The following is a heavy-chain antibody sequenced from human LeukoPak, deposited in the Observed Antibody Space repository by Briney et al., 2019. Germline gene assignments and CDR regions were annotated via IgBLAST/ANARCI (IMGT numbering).Heavy chain of an antibody. CDR3: AKGKGYYDSSGYYFDY. CDR1: GFTFSRYV. J-gene: IGHJ4*02. CDR2: ISGSGGST. Sequence: PGGSLRLSCAASGFTFSRYVMSWVRQAPGKGLEWVSAISGSGGSTYYADSVRGRFTISRDDSKNTLYLQMNSLRAEDTAVYYCAKGKGYYDSSGYYFDYWGQGTLVTVSS. D-gene: IGHD3-22*01. V-gene: IGHV3-23*01.